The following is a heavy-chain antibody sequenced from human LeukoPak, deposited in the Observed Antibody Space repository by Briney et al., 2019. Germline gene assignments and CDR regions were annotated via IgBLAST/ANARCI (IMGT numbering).Heavy chain of an antibody. V-gene: IGHV4-31*03. CDR2: IYYSGST. D-gene: IGHD6-19*01. J-gene: IGHJ6*02. CDR1: GGSISSGGYY. Sequence: SETLSLTCTVSGGSISSGGYYWSWIRQHPGKGLEWIGYIYYSGSTYYNPSLKSRVTISVDTSKNQFSLKLSSVTAADTAVYYCARGCNIAVAGMQVGVAGHYYGMDVWGQGTTVTVSS. CDR3: ARGCNIAVAGMQVGVAGHYYGMDV.